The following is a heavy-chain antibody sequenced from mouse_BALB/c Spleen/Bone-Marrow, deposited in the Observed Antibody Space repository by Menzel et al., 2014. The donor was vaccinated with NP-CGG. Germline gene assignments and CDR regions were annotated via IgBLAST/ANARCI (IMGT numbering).Heavy chain of an antibody. Sequence: VQLQQSGPELVKPGASVKMSCKASGYTFTSSDMLWVKQKPGQGLEWIGYINPYNDGTKYNEKFKGKATLTSDKSSSTAYMELSSLTSEDSAVYYCARGLLRLLGWYFHVRGAGTTFPVSS. CDR2: INPYNDGT. J-gene: IGHJ1*01. CDR1: GYTFTSSD. V-gene: IGHV1-14*01. D-gene: IGHD1-2*01. CDR3: ARGLLRLLGWYFHV.